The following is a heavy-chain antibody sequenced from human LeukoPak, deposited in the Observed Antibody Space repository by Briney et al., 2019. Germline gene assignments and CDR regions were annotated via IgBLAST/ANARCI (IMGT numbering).Heavy chain of an antibody. CDR1: KFPFKTIA. V-gene: IGHV3-33*01. CDR2: IWYDGSKQ. J-gene: IGHJ4*02. D-gene: IGHD3-10*01. Sequence: PGGSLRLSCAAPKFPFKTIAMHGAGQAPAKGREGVAIIWYDGSKQYYADPVKGRFTISRDNSKDTLYLQMNSLRDEDTAVYYCARDRGARYYDYWGQGTQVSVSS. CDR3: ARDRGARYYDY.